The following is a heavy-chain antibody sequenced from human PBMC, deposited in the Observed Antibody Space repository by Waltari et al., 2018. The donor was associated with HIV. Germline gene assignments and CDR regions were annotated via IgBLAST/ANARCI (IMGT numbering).Heavy chain of an antibody. Sequence: VQLVQSGAEVKKPGASVKVSCKVSGYTLSELALHWVRQSPGKGLEWMGGFDAEGGETVQAQKVRGRGTMPEDPPTGSAYMGLTGLRFDDTAGYYGTGGGSAFDVWGQGTMVTVSS. CDR1: GYTLSELA. CDR3: TGGGSAFDV. J-gene: IGHJ3*01. D-gene: IGHD3-16*01. CDR2: FDAEGGET. V-gene: IGHV1-24*01.